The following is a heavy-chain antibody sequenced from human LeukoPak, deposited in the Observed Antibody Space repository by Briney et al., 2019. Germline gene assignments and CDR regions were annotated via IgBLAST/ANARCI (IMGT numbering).Heavy chain of an antibody. CDR3: ARHPRLTAAAGY. V-gene: IGHV5-51*01. CDR1: GYSFATYW. D-gene: IGHD6-13*01. CDR2: IYPGDSDT. J-gene: IGHJ4*02. Sequence: GESLKISCKGSGYSFATYWVGWLRQMPGKGLEWMGTIYPGDSDTRYSPSFQAQVTISVDKSISTAYLQWSSLKASDTAIYYCARHPRLTAAAGYWGQGTLVTVSS.